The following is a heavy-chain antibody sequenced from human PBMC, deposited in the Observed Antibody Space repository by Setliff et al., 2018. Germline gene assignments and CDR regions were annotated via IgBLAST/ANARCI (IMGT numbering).Heavy chain of an antibody. D-gene: IGHD2-15*01. CDR1: GYTFTRYY. J-gene: IGHJ6*03. Sequence: ASVKVSCKASGYTFTRYYMYWVRQAPGQGLEWMGIINVSGGSASYAEKFQGRVTMTRDTSTSTIYMELASLRSEDTAMYYCARGCAAGACYSDYYYYMDVWGKGTTVTVSS. CDR2: INVSGGSA. CDR3: ARGCAAGACYSDYYYYMDV. V-gene: IGHV1-46*01.